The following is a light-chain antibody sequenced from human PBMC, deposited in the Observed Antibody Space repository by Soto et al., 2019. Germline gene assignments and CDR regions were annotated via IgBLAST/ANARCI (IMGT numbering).Light chain of an antibody. CDR2: DAS. J-gene: IGKJ4*01. Sequence: EIVLTQSPATLSLSPGERATLSCRASQSVSSYLAWYQQKPGPAPRLLIYDASNSATGIPARFSGSGSGTDFTLTISSLEPEDFAVYYCKQSRKWPLTFGGGTKVEIK. CDR1: QSVSSY. CDR3: KQSRKWPLT. V-gene: IGKV3-11*01.